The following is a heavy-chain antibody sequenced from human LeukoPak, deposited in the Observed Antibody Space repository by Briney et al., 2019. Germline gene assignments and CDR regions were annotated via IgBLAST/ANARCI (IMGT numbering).Heavy chain of an antibody. Sequence: GGSLRLSCAASGFTFSSYEMNWVRQAPGKGLEWVSYISSSGSTIYYADSVKGRFTVSRDNAKNSLYLQMNSLRAEDTAVYYCARDYGGSSPFDYWGQGTLVTVSS. CDR3: ARDYGGSSPFDY. CDR2: ISSSGSTI. J-gene: IGHJ4*02. CDR1: GFTFSSYE. D-gene: IGHD4-23*01. V-gene: IGHV3-48*03.